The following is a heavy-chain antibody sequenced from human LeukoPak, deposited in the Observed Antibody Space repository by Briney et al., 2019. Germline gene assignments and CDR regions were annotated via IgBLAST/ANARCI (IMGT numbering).Heavy chain of an antibody. J-gene: IGHJ2*01. Sequence: GESLKISCKASGYSFTNYWIGWVRQMPGKGLEWMGIIYPGDSDTRYSPSFQGQVTISADKSIRTAYLQWSSLKASDTAIYYCARPSTTVDWYFDLWGRGTLVTVSS. D-gene: IGHD4-17*01. CDR2: IYPGDSDT. V-gene: IGHV5-51*01. CDR3: ARPSTTVDWYFDL. CDR1: GYSFTNYW.